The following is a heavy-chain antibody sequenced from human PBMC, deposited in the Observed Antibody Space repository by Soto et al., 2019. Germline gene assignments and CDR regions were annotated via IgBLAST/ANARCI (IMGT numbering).Heavy chain of an antibody. J-gene: IGHJ4*02. Sequence: APVKVSCKASGYTFTSYGISWVRQAPGQGLEWMGWISAYNGNTNYAQKLQGRVTMTTDTSTSTAYMELRSLRSDDTAVYYCVRVDLDYDILPGYYRDFDYWGQGTPVTGSS. D-gene: IGHD3-9*01. V-gene: IGHV1-18*01. CDR2: ISAYNGNT. CDR3: VRVDLDYDILPGYYRDFDY. CDR1: GYTFTSYG.